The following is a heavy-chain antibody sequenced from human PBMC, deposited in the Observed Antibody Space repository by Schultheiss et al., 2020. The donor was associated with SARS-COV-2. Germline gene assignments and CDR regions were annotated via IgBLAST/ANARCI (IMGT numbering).Heavy chain of an antibody. V-gene: IGHV3-48*04. CDR1: GFTFSSYA. D-gene: IGHD3-10*01. J-gene: IGHJ6*02. Sequence: GGSLRLSCAASGFTFSSYAMSWVRQAPGKGLEWVSYISSSGSTIYYADSVKGRFTISRDNAKNSLYLQMNSLRAEDTAVYYCARDRRVRGVGGGGILYYYYYGMDVWGQGTTVTVSS. CDR2: ISSSGSTI. CDR3: ARDRRVRGVGGGGILYYYYYGMDV.